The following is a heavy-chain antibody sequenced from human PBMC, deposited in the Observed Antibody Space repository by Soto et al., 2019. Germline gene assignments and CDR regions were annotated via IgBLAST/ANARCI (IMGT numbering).Heavy chain of an antibody. CDR1: RYSFAACY. V-gene: IGHV1-2*02. CDR3: AREASAVISLDY. D-gene: IGHD6-19*01. CDR2: FNPNSGDT. J-gene: IGHJ4*02. Sequence: GASVKASCKDSRYSFAACYIHWVRQAPGQGLEWMGWFNPNSGDTIYAQKFQGRVTLTRDTSISTAYLELTGLRSDDTAVYYCAREASAVISLDYWGQGTLVTVSS.